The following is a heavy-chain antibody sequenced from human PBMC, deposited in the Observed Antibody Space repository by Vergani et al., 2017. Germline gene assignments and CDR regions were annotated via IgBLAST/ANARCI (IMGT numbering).Heavy chain of an antibody. Sequence: QVQLVESGGGVVQPGGSLRLSCVASGFSVSNSGMHWVRQTPGKGLEWVAFIHYDGSDIFYADFVEGRFTISRDNSKNSLYLQMRSLRFDDTAVYYCANDGSANRIRGWLDHWGQGALVTVSS. D-gene: IGHD3-10*01. V-gene: IGHV3-30*02. CDR3: ANDGSANRIRGWLDH. CDR1: GFSVSNSG. J-gene: IGHJ4*02. CDR2: IHYDGSDI.